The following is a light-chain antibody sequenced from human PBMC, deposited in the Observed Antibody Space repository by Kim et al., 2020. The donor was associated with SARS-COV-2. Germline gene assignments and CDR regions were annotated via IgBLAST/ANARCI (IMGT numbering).Light chain of an antibody. J-gene: IGLJ2*01. V-gene: IGLV1-51*01. CDR1: SSNIGNNY. CDR2: DND. CDR3: GTWDTGLSAVV. Sequence: GQKVPISCSGSSSNIGNNYVSWYQQLPGTAPKLLIYDNDKRPSGIPDRFSGSKSGTSATLGITGLQTGDEADYYCGTWDTGLSAVVFGGGTQLTVL.